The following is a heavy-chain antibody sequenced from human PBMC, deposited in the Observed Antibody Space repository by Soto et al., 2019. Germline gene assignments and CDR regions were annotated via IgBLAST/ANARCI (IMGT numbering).Heavy chain of an antibody. V-gene: IGHV1-18*01. CDR2: ISPNSGNI. CDR1: GYTFTRNG. Sequence: QVHLVQSGAEVKKPGASVNVSCKTSGYTFTRNGISWVRQAPGQGLEWMGWISPNSGNIKYAQKLQGRVIMTTDTSTSSAYMELRSLRSYDTAVYYCVKDRDSNSWPSRDVWGLGTTVTVSS. J-gene: IGHJ6*02. D-gene: IGHD3-22*01. CDR3: VKDRDSNSWPSRDV.